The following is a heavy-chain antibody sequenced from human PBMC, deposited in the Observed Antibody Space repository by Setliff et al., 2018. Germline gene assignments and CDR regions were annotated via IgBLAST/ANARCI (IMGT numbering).Heavy chain of an antibody. CDR2: IYPGDSDT. V-gene: IGHV5-51*01. CDR1: GYSFTSYW. Sequence: PGESLKISCKGSGYSFTSYWIGWVRQMPGKGLEWMGIIYPGDSDTRYSPSFQGQVTISADKSISTAYLQWSSLKASDTAMYYCARQARYSSSWYMGGYFDYWGQGTLVTVPS. J-gene: IGHJ4*02. CDR3: ARQARYSSSWYMGGYFDY. D-gene: IGHD6-13*01.